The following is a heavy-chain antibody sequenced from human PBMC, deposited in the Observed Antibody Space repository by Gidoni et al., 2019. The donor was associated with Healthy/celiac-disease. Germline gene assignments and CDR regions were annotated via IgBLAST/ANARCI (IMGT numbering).Heavy chain of an antibody. V-gene: IGHV4-39*01. Sequence: QLQLQESGPGLVKPSETLSLTCTVPGGSISSSSSYWGGIRQPPGKGLEWIGSIYYSGSTYYNPSLKSRVTISVDTSKNQFSLKLSSVTAADTAVYYCARTHDYDFWSGGMAWFDPWGQGTLVTVSS. CDR3: ARTHDYDFWSGGMAWFDP. D-gene: IGHD3-3*01. CDR2: IYYSGST. CDR1: GGSISSSSSY. J-gene: IGHJ5*02.